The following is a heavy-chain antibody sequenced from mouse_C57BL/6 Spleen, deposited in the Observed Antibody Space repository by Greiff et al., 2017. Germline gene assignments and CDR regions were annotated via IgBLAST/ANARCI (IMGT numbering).Heavy chain of an antibody. CDR3: ARVDYDRYFDV. J-gene: IGHJ1*03. CDR2: INPSNGGT. V-gene: IGHV1-53*01. D-gene: IGHD2-4*01. CDR1: GYTFTSYW. Sequence: VQLQQPGTDLVKPGASVKLSCTASGYTFTSYWMHWVKQRPGQGLEWIGNINPSNGGTNYNEKFKSKATLTVDKSSSTAYMQLSSLTSEDSAVYDCARVDYDRYFDVWGTGTTVTVSS.